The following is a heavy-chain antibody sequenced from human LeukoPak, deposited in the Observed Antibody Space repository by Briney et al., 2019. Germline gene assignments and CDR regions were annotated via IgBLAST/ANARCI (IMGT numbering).Heavy chain of an antibody. CDR1: GLTFDDYA. J-gene: IGHJ5*02. CDR2: ISWNSGSI. CDR3: AKDLYALTTVTTGFDP. Sequence: GGSLRLSCAASGLTFDDYAMHWVRQAPGKGLEWVSGISWNSGSIGYADSVKGRFTISRDNAKNSLYLQMNSLRAEDTALYYCAKDLYALTTVTTGFDPWGQGTLVTVSS. D-gene: IGHD4-17*01. V-gene: IGHV3-9*01.